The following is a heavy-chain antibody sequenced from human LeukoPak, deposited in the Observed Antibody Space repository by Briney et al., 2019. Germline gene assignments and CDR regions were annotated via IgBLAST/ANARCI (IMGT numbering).Heavy chain of an antibody. CDR3: ARGLNMTTVTTLT. Sequence: PSETLSLTCAVYGGSFSGYYWSWIRQPPGKGLEWIGEINHSGSTNYNLSLKSRVTISVDTSKNQFSLKLSSVTAADTAVYYCARGLNMTTVTTLTWGQGTLVTVSS. J-gene: IGHJ5*02. D-gene: IGHD4-17*01. CDR2: INHSGST. CDR1: GGSFSGYY. V-gene: IGHV4-34*01.